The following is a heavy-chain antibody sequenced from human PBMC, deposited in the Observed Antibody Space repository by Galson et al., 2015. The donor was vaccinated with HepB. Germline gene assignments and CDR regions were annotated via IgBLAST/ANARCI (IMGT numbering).Heavy chain of an antibody. J-gene: IGHJ4*02. Sequence: SLRLSCAASGFTYNTYAMAWVRQSPGKGLEWVSSISGSAQSTGYADSVKGRFIISRDNSKNTVYLQINSLRVEDTAVYYCARGACSTNNCFPFDHWGQGNLVTVSS. CDR2: ISGSAQST. V-gene: IGHV3-23*01. CDR1: GFTYNTYA. CDR3: ARGACSTNNCFPFDH. D-gene: IGHD2-2*01.